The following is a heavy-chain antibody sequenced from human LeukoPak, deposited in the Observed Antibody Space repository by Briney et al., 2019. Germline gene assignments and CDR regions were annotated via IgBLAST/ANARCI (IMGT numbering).Heavy chain of an antibody. CDR3: ARDLRVVGTGAFDI. D-gene: IGHD3-22*01. Sequence: GGSLRLSCAASGFTFSSYGMHWVRQAPGKGLEWVAVISYDGSNKYYADSVKGRFTISRDNSKNTLYLQMNSLRAEDTAVYYCARDLRVVGTGAFDIWGQGTTVTVSS. V-gene: IGHV3-30*03. CDR1: GFTFSSYG. CDR2: ISYDGSNK. J-gene: IGHJ3*02.